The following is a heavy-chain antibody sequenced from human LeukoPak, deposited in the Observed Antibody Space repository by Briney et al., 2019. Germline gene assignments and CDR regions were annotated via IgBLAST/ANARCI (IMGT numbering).Heavy chain of an antibody. CDR3: ARHVHVSMIVVILSDYFDY. CDR2: ISHTGSI. J-gene: IGHJ4*02. D-gene: IGHD3-22*01. V-gene: IGHV4-34*01. Sequence: SETLSLTCAVYGGSFSGHSWSWIRQAPGKGMEWIGEISHTGSINYNPSLKGRVTVSADTSKNQFSLRLRSVTAADTAVYYCARHVHVSMIVVILSDYFDYWGRGNLVSVSS. CDR1: GGSFSGHS.